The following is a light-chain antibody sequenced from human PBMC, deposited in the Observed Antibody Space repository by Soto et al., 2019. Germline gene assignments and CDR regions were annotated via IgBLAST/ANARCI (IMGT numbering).Light chain of an antibody. CDR2: GAS. CDR3: QQYNNWPYT. V-gene: IGKV3-15*01. J-gene: IGKJ2*01. Sequence: EIVMTQSPATLSVSPGERAALSCRASQSVNSNFAWYQQKPGQAPRLLIYGASTRATDIPARFSGSGSGTEFTLTISSLQSEDFAVYYGQQYNNWPYTFGQGTKLEIK. CDR1: QSVNSN.